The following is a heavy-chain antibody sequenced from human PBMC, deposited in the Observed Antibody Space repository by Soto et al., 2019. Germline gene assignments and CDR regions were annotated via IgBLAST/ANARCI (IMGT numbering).Heavy chain of an antibody. J-gene: IGHJ4*02. Sequence: SETLSLTCAVSGFSISSGYYWGWIRQPPGKGLEWIGSIYLRGSTNYNPSLKSRVTISVDTSKNQFSLKLSSVTAADTAVYYCARRRGYSYDFDYWGQGTLVTVSS. CDR1: GFSISSGYY. D-gene: IGHD5-18*01. V-gene: IGHV4-38-2*01. CDR3: ARRRGYSYDFDY. CDR2: IYLRGST.